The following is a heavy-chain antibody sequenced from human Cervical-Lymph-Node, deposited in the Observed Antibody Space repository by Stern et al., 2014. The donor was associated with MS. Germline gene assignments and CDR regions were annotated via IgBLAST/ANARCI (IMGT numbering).Heavy chain of an antibody. CDR2: ISYDGSNK. D-gene: IGHD2-2*01. Sequence: VQLVESGGGVVQPGRSLRLSCAASGFTFSSYGMHWVRQAPGKGLEWVAGISYDGSNKYYADSVKGRFTISRDNSKNTLYLQMNSLRAEDTAVYYCAKESGYQLLLRFAYWGQGTLVTVSS. J-gene: IGHJ4*02. V-gene: IGHV3-30*18. CDR3: AKESGYQLLLRFAY. CDR1: GFTFSSYG.